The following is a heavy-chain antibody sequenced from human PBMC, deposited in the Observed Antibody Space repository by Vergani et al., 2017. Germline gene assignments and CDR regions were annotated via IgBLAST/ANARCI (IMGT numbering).Heavy chain of an antibody. Sequence: QLQLQESGPGLVKPSETLSLTCTVSGVSIGSNSYYWGWIRQPPGKGLGWIGTIYYTGATYYNEAHKSRVTISVDTSKNQFSLNLTSVTAADTAVYYCTRHGRSGWAGYFQHWGQGTLVTASS. J-gene: IGHJ1*01. CDR3: TRHGRSGWAGYFQH. V-gene: IGHV4-39*01. D-gene: IGHD6-19*01. CDR1: GVSIGSNSYY. CDR2: IYYTGAT.